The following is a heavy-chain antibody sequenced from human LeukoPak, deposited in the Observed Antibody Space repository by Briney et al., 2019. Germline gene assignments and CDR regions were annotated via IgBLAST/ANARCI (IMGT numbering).Heavy chain of an antibody. CDR2: IYHSGST. Sequence: PSETLSLTCAVSGYSISSAYYWGWIRQPPGKGLEWIASIYHSGSTYHNPSLKSRVTISVDTSKNQFSLKLSSVTAADTAVYYCINYDFWSGYFLWGQGTLATVSS. D-gene: IGHD3-3*01. V-gene: IGHV4-38-2*01. CDR3: INYDFWSGYFL. CDR1: GYSISSAYY. J-gene: IGHJ4*02.